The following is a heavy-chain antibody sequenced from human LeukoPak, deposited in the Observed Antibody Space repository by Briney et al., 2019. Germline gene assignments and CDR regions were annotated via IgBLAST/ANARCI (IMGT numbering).Heavy chain of an antibody. J-gene: IGHJ4*02. D-gene: IGHD3-9*01. CDR3: ASDPHIFRPQIG. V-gene: IGHV3-11*01. Sequence: GSLRLSCAASGFTFSDYYMSWIRQAPGKGLEWVSYISSSGSTIYYADSVKGRFTISRDNAKNSLYLQMNSLRAEDTAVYYCASDPHIFRPQIGWGQGTLVTVSS. CDR1: GFTFSDYY. CDR2: ISSSGSTI.